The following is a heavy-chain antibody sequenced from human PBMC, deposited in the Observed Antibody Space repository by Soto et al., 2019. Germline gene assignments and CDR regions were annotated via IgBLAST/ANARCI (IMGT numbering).Heavy chain of an antibody. V-gene: IGHV4-4*02. CDR3: ARNMAREVTLDY. CDR2: IYHTGST. D-gene: IGHD3-10*01. J-gene: IGHJ4*02. Sequence: QVQLQESGPGLVKPSETLSLTCAISGGSMNSGNWWSWVRQPPGKGLEWNGEIYHTGSTNYNPSLKRRVTISVDKSKNQFSLKMKSVTAADTAVYYCARNMAREVTLDYWGQGTLVTVSS. CDR1: GGSMNSGNW.